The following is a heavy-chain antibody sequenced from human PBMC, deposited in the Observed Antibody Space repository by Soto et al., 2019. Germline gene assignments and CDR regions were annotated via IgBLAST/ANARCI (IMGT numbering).Heavy chain of an antibody. D-gene: IGHD5-18*01. CDR3: ARQLGYSYGYYYYGMDV. V-gene: IGHV4-39*01. CDR2: IYYSGST. Sequence: PSETLSLTCTVSGGSISSSSYYWGWIRQPPGKGLEWIGSIYYSGSTYYNPSLKSRVTISVDTSKNQLSLKLSSVTAADTAVYYCARQLGYSYGYYYYGMDVWGQGTTVTVSS. CDR1: GGSISSSSYY. J-gene: IGHJ6*02.